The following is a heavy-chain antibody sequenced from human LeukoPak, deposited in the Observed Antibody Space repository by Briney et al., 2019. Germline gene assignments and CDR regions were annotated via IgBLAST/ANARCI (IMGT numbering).Heavy chain of an antibody. V-gene: IGHV1-69*13. Sequence: GASVKVSCKASGGTFSSYAISWVRQAPGQGLEWMGGIIPIFGTANYAQKFQGRVTITADESTSTAYMELSSLRSEDTAVYYCAREPLAYCGGDCYPGAFDIWGQGTMVTVSS. CDR3: AREPLAYCGGDCYPGAFDI. D-gene: IGHD2-21*01. CDR2: IIPIFGTA. CDR1: GGTFSSYA. J-gene: IGHJ3*02.